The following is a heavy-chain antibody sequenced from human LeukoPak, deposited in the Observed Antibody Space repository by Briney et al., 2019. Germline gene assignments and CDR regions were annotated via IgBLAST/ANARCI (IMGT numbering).Heavy chain of an antibody. CDR1: GYTFTSYY. V-gene: IGHV1-46*03. CDR2: INPSGGST. J-gene: IGHJ5*02. Sequence: ASVKVSGKASGYTFTSYYMHWVRQAPGQGLEWMGIINPSGGSTSYAQKFQGRVTMTRDTSTSTVYMELSSLRSEDTAVYYCAREYYDPNWFDPWGQGTLVTVSS. CDR3: AREYYDPNWFDP. D-gene: IGHD3-3*01.